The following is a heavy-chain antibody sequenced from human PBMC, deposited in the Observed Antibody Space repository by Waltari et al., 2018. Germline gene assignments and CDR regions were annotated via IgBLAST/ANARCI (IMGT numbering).Heavy chain of an antibody. CDR2: IYYSGGT. CDR1: GGSISSYY. CDR3: AIARVPLGWIYGSGSYYGGPFDY. V-gene: IGHV4-59*01. D-gene: IGHD3-10*01. Sequence: QVQLQESGPGLVKPSETLSLTCTVSGGSISSYYWSWIRQPPGKGLEWIGYIYYSGGTSYSPSRKSRVTISVGTSKIQFSLKLSSVTAADTAVYYCAIARVPLGWIYGSGSYYGGPFDYWGQGTLVTVSS. J-gene: IGHJ4*02.